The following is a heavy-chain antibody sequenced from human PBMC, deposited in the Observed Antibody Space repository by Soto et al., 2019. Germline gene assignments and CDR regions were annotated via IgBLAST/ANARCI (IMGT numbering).Heavy chain of an antibody. CDR3: ERAPTTNWNYSGMDV. V-gene: IGHV4-31*03. D-gene: IGHD1-1*01. J-gene: IGHJ6*02. Sequence: SETLSLTCTVSGGSANSGGYHWSWIRQHPGKGLEWIGDIYYSGSTYYNPSLKSRVTISIDTSTNHFSLHLSALTAADTAVYYGERAPTTNWNYSGMDVCGQGTKVTVYS. CDR1: GGSANSGGYH. CDR2: IYYSGST.